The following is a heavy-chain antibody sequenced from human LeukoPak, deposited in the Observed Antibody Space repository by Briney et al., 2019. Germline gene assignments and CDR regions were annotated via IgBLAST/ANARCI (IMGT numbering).Heavy chain of an antibody. CDR2: IWYDGSQK. J-gene: IGHJ4*02. CDR3: AKDQRILD. V-gene: IGHV3-33*06. D-gene: IGHD2-15*01. CDR1: GFTFSTYG. Sequence: GGSLRLSCAASGFTFSTYGMHWVRQAPGKGLEWVAVIWYDGSQKHYADFVKGRFTISRDNSKNTLYLQMNSLRAEDTAVYYCAKDQRILDWGQGTLVTVSS.